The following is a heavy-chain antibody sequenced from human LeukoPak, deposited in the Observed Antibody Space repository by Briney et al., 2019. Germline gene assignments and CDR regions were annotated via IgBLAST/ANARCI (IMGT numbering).Heavy chain of an antibody. V-gene: IGHV3-33*06. D-gene: IGHD1-26*01. CDR3: AKDWAPHSGSHFDY. CDR1: GFTFSSYV. Sequence: GRSLRLSCAASGFTFSSYVMHWVRQAPGKGLEWVAVIWYDGTHKSYADSVKGRLTISRDNSNSALYLDMNSLRAEDTALYYCAKDWAPHSGSHFDYWGQGTLVTVSS. J-gene: IGHJ4*02. CDR2: IWYDGTHK.